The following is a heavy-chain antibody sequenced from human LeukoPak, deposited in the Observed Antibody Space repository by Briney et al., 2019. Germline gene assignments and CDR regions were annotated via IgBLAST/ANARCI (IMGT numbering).Heavy chain of an antibody. CDR3: ARDFERSAYYMDV. V-gene: IGHV4-30-2*01. CDR2: IYHNGST. D-gene: IGHD3-9*01. CDR1: GGSISSGGYS. J-gene: IGHJ6*03. Sequence: KSSETLSLTCAVSGGSISSGGYSWSWIRQPPGKGLEWIGYIYHNGSTYYNPSLKSRVTISVDRSKNQFSLKLSSVTAADTAVYYCARDFERSAYYMDVWGKGTTVTVSS.